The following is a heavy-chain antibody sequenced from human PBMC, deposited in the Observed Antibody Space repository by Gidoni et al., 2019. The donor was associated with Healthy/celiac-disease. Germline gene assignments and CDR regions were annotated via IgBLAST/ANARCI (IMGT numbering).Heavy chain of an antibody. Sequence: EVQLVQSGAEVKKPGESLKISCKGSGYSFTSYWIGWVRQMPGKGLEWMGIIYPGDSDTRYSPSFQGQVTISADKSISTAYLQWSSLKASDTAMYYCARGAEDYCSSTSCYEASWFDPWGQGTLVTVSS. CDR2: IYPGDSDT. J-gene: IGHJ5*02. V-gene: IGHV5-51*01. CDR1: GYSFTSYW. D-gene: IGHD2-2*01. CDR3: ARGAEDYCSSTSCYEASWFDP.